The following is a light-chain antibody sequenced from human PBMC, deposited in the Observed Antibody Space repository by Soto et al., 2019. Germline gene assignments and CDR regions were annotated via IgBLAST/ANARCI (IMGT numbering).Light chain of an antibody. CDR1: QSVSSN. CDR2: GAC. J-gene: IGKJ5*01. V-gene: IGKV3-15*01. Sequence: MPMSASAVSLCQGESAKLSFRASQSVSSNLAWYQQKPGQAPRLLIYGACTRATGIPARFSGSGSGTEFTLTISILQSEDFAVYKWLQYNSWITFGQGTRLEIK. CDR3: LQYNSWIT.